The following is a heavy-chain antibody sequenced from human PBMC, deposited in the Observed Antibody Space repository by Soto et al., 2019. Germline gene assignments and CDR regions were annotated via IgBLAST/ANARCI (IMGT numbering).Heavy chain of an antibody. V-gene: IGHV1-69*02. Sequence: QVQLVQSGAEVKKPGSSVKVSCKASGGTFRTYTIIWVRQAPGQGLEWMGRILPMLDITNSAQRFQGRVTITADKSTSTADLELSSLRSDDTAVYYCTLGSWSHETFDIWGRGNMVTVSS. CDR3: TLGSWSHETFDI. CDR2: ILPMLDIT. CDR1: GGTFRTYT. J-gene: IGHJ3*02. D-gene: IGHD6-13*01.